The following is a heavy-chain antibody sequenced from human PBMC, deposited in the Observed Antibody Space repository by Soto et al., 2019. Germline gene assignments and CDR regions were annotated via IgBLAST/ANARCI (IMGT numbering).Heavy chain of an antibody. V-gene: IGHV3-21*01. J-gene: IGHJ4*02. CDR1: GFTFSSYS. D-gene: IGHD4-17*01. Sequence: GGSLRLSCAASGFTFSSYSMNWVRQAPGKGLEWVSSISSSSSYIYYADSVKGRFTISRDNAKNSLYLQMNSLRAEDTAVYYCARDLSPDYGDSNFDYWGQGTLVTVSS. CDR2: ISSSSSYI. CDR3: ARDLSPDYGDSNFDY.